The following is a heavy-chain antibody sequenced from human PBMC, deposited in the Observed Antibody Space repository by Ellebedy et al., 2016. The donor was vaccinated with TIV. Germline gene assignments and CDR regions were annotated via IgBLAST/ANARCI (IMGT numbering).Heavy chain of an antibody. J-gene: IGHJ5*02. V-gene: IGHV3-7*01. D-gene: IGHD3-3*01. Sequence: PAGSLRLSCAAWGFSFSNFWMSWVRQAPGKGLAWVAHIKTDGSETYYVDSVKGRFTISRENAKNALFLQMDGLRGYDSAVYYCVGFGVFNLWGQGAPVTVSS. CDR1: GFSFSNFW. CDR2: IKTDGSET. CDR3: VGFGVFNL.